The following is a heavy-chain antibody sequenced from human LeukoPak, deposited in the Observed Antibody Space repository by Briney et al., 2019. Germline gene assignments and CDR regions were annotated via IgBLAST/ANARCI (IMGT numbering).Heavy chain of an antibody. CDR2: ISGSGGST. CDR3: AKDSAYDFWSGYSYYYYYMDV. D-gene: IGHD3-3*01. J-gene: IGHJ6*03. Sequence: PGRSLRLSCAASGFTFSSYAMSWLRQAPGKGLEWVSAISGSGGSTYYADSVKGRFTISRDNSKNTLYLQMNSLRAEDTAVYYCAKDSAYDFWSGYSYYYYYMDVWGKGTTVTVSS. V-gene: IGHV3-23*01. CDR1: GFTFSSYA.